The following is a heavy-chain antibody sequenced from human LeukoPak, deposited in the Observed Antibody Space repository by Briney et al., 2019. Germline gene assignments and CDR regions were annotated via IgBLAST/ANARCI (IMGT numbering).Heavy chain of an antibody. CDR2: IYPGNSDT. CDR1: GYSFTTYW. D-gene: IGHD2-2*01. V-gene: IGHV5-51*01. CDR3: ARGYCSSTTCLGFFDY. J-gene: IGHJ4*02. Sequence: GESLKISCKGSGYSFTTYWIGWVRQMPGKGLEWMGIIYPGNSDTTYSPSFQGQVTMSADKSITTAYLQWSSLKASDTGMYYCARGYCSSTTCLGFFDYWGQGTLVTVSS.